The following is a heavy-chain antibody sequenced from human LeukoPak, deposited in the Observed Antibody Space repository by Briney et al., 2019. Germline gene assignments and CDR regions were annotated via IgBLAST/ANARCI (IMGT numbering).Heavy chain of an antibody. CDR1: GYCFTRYW. CDR3: ARQGIAICSITGCYNLFDP. D-gene: IGHD2-2*01. Sequence: GESLKNSCKRPGYCFTRYWIGWVRQMPRKGMEWVGVIYPRHSDTSYSPSFQGQDTISADKSISTAYLQWSSLKASDTAMYYCARQGIAICSITGCYNLFDPWGQGTLVTVSS. V-gene: IGHV5-51*01. CDR2: IYPRHSDT. J-gene: IGHJ5*02.